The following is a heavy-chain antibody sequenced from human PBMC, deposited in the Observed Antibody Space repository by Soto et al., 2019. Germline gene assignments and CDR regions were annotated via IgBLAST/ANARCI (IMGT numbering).Heavy chain of an antibody. Sequence: VKVSCKASGYTFRTYAMQWVRQAPGQRLEWMGWINTGNGNTKYSQRFQGRLTITRDTSASTASMELSSLTPEDTAVYYCARAQSGYSSGWYYFDYWGQGTVVTVSS. D-gene: IGHD6-19*01. CDR3: ARAQSGYSSGWYYFDY. CDR1: GYTFRTYA. J-gene: IGHJ4*02. CDR2: INTGNGNT. V-gene: IGHV1-3*04.